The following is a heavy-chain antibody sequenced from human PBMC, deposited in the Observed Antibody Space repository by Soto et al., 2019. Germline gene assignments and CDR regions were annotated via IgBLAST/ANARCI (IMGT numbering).Heavy chain of an antibody. V-gene: IGHV3-15*07. J-gene: IGHJ5*02. CDR3: TEDLPTPLPQGDR. Sequence: PGGSLRLSCAASGFTFSNAWMNWVRQAPGKGLEWVGRIKSKTDGGTTDYTAPVKGRFTITRDDSKNTLYLQMNSLKTVKTVVFSCTEDLPTPLPQGDRWVQGT. CDR2: IKSKTDGGTT. D-gene: IGHD4-4*01. CDR1: GFTFSNAW.